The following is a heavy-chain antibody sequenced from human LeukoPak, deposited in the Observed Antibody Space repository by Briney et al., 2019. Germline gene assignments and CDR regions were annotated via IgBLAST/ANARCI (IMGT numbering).Heavy chain of an antibody. CDR2: LYSGGQT. V-gene: IGHV3-66*01. CDR1: AFIVSSDY. Sequence: GGSLTLSWAAFAFIVSSDYTQWVSQAPGKGLEWVAALYSGGQTYYPDSVKGRFTISRDNSKNTVYLQMNSLRAEDTAVYYCARGPGAYSGSGRDYYGLDVWGKGTTVAVSS. CDR3: ARGPGAYSGSGRDYYGLDV. D-gene: IGHD3-10*01. J-gene: IGHJ6*04.